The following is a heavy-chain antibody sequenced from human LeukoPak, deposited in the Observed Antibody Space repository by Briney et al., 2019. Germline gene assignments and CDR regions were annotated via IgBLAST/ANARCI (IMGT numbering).Heavy chain of an antibody. CDR2: IYYSGST. CDR1: GGSISSGDYY. J-gene: IGHJ4*02. CDR3: ARVRPDYYFDY. V-gene: IGHV4-30-4*08. D-gene: IGHD1-14*01. Sequence: PSETLSLTCTVSGGSISSGDYYWSWIRQPPGKGLEWIGYIYYSGSTYYNPSLKSRVTISVDTSKNQFSLKLSSVTAADTAVYYCARVRPDYYFDYWGQGTLVTVSS.